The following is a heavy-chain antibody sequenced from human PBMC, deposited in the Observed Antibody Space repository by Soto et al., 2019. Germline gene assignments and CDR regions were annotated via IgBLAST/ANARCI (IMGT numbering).Heavy chain of an antibody. J-gene: IGHJ3*02. CDR2: IGYDGSNK. Sequence: GGSLRLSCAASGLTFSSYGTHWVRQAPGKGLEWVAVIGYDGSNKYYADSVKGRFTISRDNSKNTLYLQMNSLRAEDTAVYHCVKDKKYDILSAWDALDIWGHGTLVTVSS. CDR3: VKDKKYDILSAWDALDI. D-gene: IGHD3-9*01. CDR1: GLTFSSYG. V-gene: IGHV3-33*06.